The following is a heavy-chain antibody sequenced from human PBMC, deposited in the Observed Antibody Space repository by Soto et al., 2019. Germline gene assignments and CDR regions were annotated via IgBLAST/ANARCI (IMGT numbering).Heavy chain of an antibody. V-gene: IGHV4-59*01. Sequence: PXATLSLTCTVSEGCISNLYWSWIRQPPGKGLEWIGYISSSGNTNYNPSLKSRVSISVDTSKNQFSLNLTSVTAADTAVYYCARAPMVLTRSYFDSWAQGTPVTVPS. J-gene: IGHJ4*02. CDR3: ARAPMVLTRSYFDS. D-gene: IGHD3-22*01. CDR1: EGCISNLY. CDR2: ISSSGNT.